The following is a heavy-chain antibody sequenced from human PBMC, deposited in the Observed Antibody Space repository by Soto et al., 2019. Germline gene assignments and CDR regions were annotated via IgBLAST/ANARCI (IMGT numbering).Heavy chain of an antibody. CDR2: IRNKADSYAT. CDR1: GFTFSDST. V-gene: IGHV3-73*01. Sequence: EVQLVESGGGLVQPGGSLKLSCAASGFTFSDSTMHWVRQASGKGLEWVGRIRNKADSYATVYAASVKGRFTISRDDSKNMAYLHMNSLKTEDTAVYYCSGPIRSVGPWGQGTLVTVSS. J-gene: IGHJ5*02. CDR3: SGPIRSVGP.